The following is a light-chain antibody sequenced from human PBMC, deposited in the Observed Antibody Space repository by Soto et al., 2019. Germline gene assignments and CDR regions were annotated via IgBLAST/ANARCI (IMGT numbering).Light chain of an antibody. V-gene: IGKV1-5*01. J-gene: IGKJ1*01. CDR1: QSVSTW. Sequence: EIQMTQSPSSLSASVGDTVTITCWASQSVSTWLAWYQQKPGKAPKLLIYDASKLESGVPSRFSGSGSGTELTLTISGLQAEDSATYYCQQYNSYSPTFGQGTTVEV. CDR2: DAS. CDR3: QQYNSYSPT.